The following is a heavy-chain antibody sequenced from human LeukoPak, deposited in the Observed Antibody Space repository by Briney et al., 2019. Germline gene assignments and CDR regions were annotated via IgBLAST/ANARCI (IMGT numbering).Heavy chain of an antibody. CDR1: GFTFSSYT. CDR2: ISRSNIYK. Sequence: GGSLRLSCAASGFTFSSYTMNWVRLAPGKGLEWVSSISRSNIYKYYADSVKGRFTISRDNAKNSLYLQMNSLRAEDTAVYYCARVPADYGDFIDYWGQGTLVTVSS. V-gene: IGHV3-21*01. CDR3: ARVPADYGDFIDY. D-gene: IGHD4-17*01. J-gene: IGHJ4*02.